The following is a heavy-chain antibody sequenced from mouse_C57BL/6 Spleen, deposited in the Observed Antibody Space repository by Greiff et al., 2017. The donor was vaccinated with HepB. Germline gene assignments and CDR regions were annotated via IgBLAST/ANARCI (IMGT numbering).Heavy chain of an antibody. CDR1: GYTFTDYN. D-gene: IGHD1-1*01. J-gene: IGHJ3*01. Sequence: EVQLQQSGPELVKPGASVKMSCKASGYTFTDYNMHWVKQSHGKSLEWIGYINPNNGGTSYNQKFKGKATLTVNKSSSTAYMELRSLTSEDSAVYYCAAEGYYYGSSLAWFASWGQGTLVTVSA. CDR2: INPNNGGT. V-gene: IGHV1-22*01. CDR3: AAEGYYYGSSLAWFAS.